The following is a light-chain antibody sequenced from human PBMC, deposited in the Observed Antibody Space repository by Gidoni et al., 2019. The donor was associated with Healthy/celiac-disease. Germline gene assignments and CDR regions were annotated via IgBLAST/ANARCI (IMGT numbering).Light chain of an antibody. J-gene: IGLJ2*01. CDR1: SLRSYY. Sequence: SSELTQDPAVSVALGQTVRITCQGDSLRSYYASWYQQKPGQAPVLVIYGKNNRPSGIPDRFSGSSSGNTASLTITGAQAEDEADYYCNSRDSSATGEVFGGGTKLTVL. V-gene: IGLV3-19*01. CDR3: NSRDSSATGEV. CDR2: GKN.